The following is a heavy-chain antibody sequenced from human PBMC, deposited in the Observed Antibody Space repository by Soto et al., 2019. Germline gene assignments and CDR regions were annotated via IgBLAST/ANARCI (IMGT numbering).Heavy chain of an antibody. CDR3: ARDLLWFGESPQYYGMDV. D-gene: IGHD3-10*01. CDR2: ISSSSSYI. V-gene: IGHV3-21*01. J-gene: IGHJ6*02. Sequence: EVQLVESGGGLVKPGGSLRLSCAASGFTFSSYSMNWVRQAPGKGLEWVSSISSSSSYIYYADSVKVRFTISRDNAKNPLYLQMNSLGAEDTAVYYCARDLLWFGESPQYYGMDVWGQGTTVTVSS. CDR1: GFTFSSYS.